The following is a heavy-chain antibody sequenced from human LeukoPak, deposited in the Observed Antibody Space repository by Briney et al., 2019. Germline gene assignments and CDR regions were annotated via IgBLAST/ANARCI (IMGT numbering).Heavy chain of an antibody. Sequence: GGSLRLSCVASGFTLNNAWMNWVRQAPGKGLEWLGRIKSKADGGTADCAAHVKGRFTILRDDSKNTLYRQMNSLKTEDTAVYYCIRDPRHGWSMWGQGTMVTVSS. D-gene: IGHD2-8*01. CDR3: IRDPRHGWSM. CDR2: IKSKADGGTA. CDR1: GFTLNNAW. J-gene: IGHJ3*02. V-gene: IGHV3-15*01.